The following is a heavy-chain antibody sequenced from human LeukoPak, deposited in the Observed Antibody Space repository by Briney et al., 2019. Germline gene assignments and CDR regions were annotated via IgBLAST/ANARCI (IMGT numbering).Heavy chain of an antibody. CDR2: IYSGGST. V-gene: IGHV3-66*01. D-gene: IGHD3-10*01. CDR1: GFTVSSNY. J-gene: IGHJ6*02. Sequence: GGSLRLSCAASGFTVSSNYMSWVRQAPGKGLEWVSVIYSGGSTYYADSVKGRFTISRDNSKNTLYLQMNSLRAEDTAVYYCARDSRVTMVRGDPYYYGMDVWGQGTTVTVSS. CDR3: ARDSRVTMVRGDPYYYGMDV.